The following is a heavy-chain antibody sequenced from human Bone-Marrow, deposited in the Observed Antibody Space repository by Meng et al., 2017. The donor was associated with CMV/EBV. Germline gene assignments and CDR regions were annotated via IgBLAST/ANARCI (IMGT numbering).Heavy chain of an antibody. Sequence: GGSLRLSCAVSGFTFRNYWMSWVRQAPGKGLEWVANIKHDGSERYYVDSVKGRFTISRDNAKNLLYLQMNSLKIEDTAVYYCARTTVITYAIDVWGQGTTVTVSS. CDR2: IKHDGSER. V-gene: IGHV3-7*03. CDR1: GFTFRNYW. CDR3: ARTTVITYAIDV. J-gene: IGHJ6*02. D-gene: IGHD4-11*01.